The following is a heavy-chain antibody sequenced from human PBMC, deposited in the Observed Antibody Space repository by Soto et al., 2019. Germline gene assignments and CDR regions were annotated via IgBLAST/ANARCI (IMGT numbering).Heavy chain of an antibody. CDR3: AAVVIAAAATYYFDY. Sequence: VKVSCKASGFTFTSSAMQWVRQARGQRLEWIGWIVVGSGNTNYAQKFQERVTITRDMSTSTAYMELSSLRSEDTAVYYCAAVVIAAAATYYFDYWGQGTLVTVSS. CDR1: GFTFTSSA. J-gene: IGHJ4*02. V-gene: IGHV1-58*02. CDR2: IVVGSGNT. D-gene: IGHD6-13*01.